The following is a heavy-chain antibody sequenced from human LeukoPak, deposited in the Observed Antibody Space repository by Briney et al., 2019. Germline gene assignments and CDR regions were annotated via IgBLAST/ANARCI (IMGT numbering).Heavy chain of an antibody. CDR1: GFTFSDYY. D-gene: IGHD4-23*01. V-gene: IGHV3-7*01. CDR3: ARDNSIADRGWWFDP. CDR2: IKQDGSEK. J-gene: IGHJ5*02. Sequence: PGGSLRLSCVASGFTFSDYYMSWVRQPPGKGLEWVANIKQDGSEKYYVDSVKGRFTISRDNAKNSLFLQMNSLRAEDTAVYYCARDNSIADRGWWFDPWGQGTLVTVSS.